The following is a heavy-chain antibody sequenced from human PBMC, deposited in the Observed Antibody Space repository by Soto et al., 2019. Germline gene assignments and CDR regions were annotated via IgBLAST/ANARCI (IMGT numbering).Heavy chain of an antibody. CDR2: IYYSGST. CDR3: ARAAGVLRYFDWFTSHDAFDI. J-gene: IGHJ3*02. V-gene: IGHV4-30-4*01. Sequence: PSETLSLTCTVSGGSTSSGDYYWSWIRQPPGKGLEWIGCIYYSGSTYYNPSLKSRVTISVDTSKNQFSLKLSSVTAADTAVYYCARAAGVLRYFDWFTSHDAFDIWGQGTMVTVSS. CDR1: GGSTSSGDYY. D-gene: IGHD3-9*01.